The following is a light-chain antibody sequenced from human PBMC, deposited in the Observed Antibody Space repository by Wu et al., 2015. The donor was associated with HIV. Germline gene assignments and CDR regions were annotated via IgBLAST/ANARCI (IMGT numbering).Light chain of an antibody. J-gene: IGKJ4*01. CDR2: GAS. CDR3: QHFGTSSPT. CDR1: QSVSSN. Sequence: EIVMTQSPATLSVSPGERATLSCRASQSVSSNLAWYQQKPGQAPRLLIYGASTRATGFPARFSGSGSGTEFTLTISSMQSEDFAVYYCQHFGTSSPTFGGGPGWTS. V-gene: IGKV3-15*01.